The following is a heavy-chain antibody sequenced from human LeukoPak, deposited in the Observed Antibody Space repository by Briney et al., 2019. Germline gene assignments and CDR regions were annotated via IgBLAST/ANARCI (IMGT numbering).Heavy chain of an antibody. CDR3: ARGPSITMIVVEYDY. J-gene: IGHJ4*02. CDR1: GVTFSSYS. D-gene: IGHD3-22*01. CDR2: ISSSSSYI. V-gene: IGHV3-21*01. Sequence: KPGGSLRLSCAASGVTFSSYSMNWVRQAPGKGLEWVSSISSSSSYIYYADSVKGRFTISRDNAKNSLYLQMNSLRAEDTAVYYCARGPSITMIVVEYDYWGQGTLATVSS.